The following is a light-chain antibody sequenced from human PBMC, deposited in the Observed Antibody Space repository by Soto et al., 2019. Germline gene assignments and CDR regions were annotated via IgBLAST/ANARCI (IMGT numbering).Light chain of an antibody. CDR2: GAS. V-gene: IGKV3-20*01. CDR1: QTISGRY. J-gene: IGKJ1*01. CDR3: QQYLVTPWT. Sequence: PGEGATLSFPASQTISGRYLAWYQQKPGQAPRLLIYGASSRATGIPDRFSGSGSGTDFTLTIGRLEPEDFAVYYCQQYLVTPWTFGQGTKVDIK.